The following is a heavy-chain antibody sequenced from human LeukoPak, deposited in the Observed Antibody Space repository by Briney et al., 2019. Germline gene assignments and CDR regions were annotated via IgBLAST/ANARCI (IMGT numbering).Heavy chain of an antibody. Sequence: SETLSLTCTVSGGSISPYYWSWIRQPPGKGQEWIGYIYYSGSTNYIPSLKSRATISVDTSKNQFSLKLSSVTAADTAVYYCARTLGYCSGGSCYQYAFDIWGLGTMVTVSA. J-gene: IGHJ3*02. V-gene: IGHV4-59*01. CDR1: GGSISPYY. D-gene: IGHD2-15*01. CDR2: IYYSGST. CDR3: ARTLGYCSGGSCYQYAFDI.